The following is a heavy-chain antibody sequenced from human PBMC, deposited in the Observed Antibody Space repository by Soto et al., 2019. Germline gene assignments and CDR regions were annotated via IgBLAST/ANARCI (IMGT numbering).Heavy chain of an antibody. J-gene: IGHJ4*02. Sequence: GGSLRLCCAASGFTFSSYGMHWVRQAPGKGLEWVAVISYDGSNKYYADSVKGRFTISRDNSNNTLYLQMNSLRAEDTAVYYCAKDLGGYDSYFDYWGQGTLVTVSS. CDR3: AKDLGGYDSYFDY. D-gene: IGHD3-16*01. CDR2: ISYDGSNK. V-gene: IGHV3-30*18. CDR1: GFTFSSYG.